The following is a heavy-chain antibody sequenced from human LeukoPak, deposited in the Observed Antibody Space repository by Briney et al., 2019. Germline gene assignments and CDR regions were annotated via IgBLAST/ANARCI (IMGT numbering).Heavy chain of an antibody. V-gene: IGHV4-4*02. CDR2: VHLDGRT. Sequence: PSETLSLTCGVSGGSVSITNWWTWIRQPPGKGLEWIGEVHLDGRTNFNPSLKSRLTMSVDLSENHVSLKLPSVTAEDTAVYYCAREGGFYRPLDYSGQGTLVTVSS. CDR3: AREGGFYRPLDY. J-gene: IGHJ4*02. CDR1: GGSVSITNW. D-gene: IGHD6-25*01.